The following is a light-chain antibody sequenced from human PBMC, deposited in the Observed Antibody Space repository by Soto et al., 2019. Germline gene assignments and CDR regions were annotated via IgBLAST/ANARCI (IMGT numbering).Light chain of an antibody. J-gene: IGKJ1*01. CDR3: QQYKDWPTT. CDR2: SAS. CDR1: QTLDSM. V-gene: IGKV3-15*01. Sequence: IVLTQSPATQSVSPGERATLSCWASQTLDSMVAWYQQKSGQAPRLLIYSASARATGVPARFSGYGSGTDFTLTISSLQSEDLGVYYCQQYKDWPTTFGQGTKVDIK.